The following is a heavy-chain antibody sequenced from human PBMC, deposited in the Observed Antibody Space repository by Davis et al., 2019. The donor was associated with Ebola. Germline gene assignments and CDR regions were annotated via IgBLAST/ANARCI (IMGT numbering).Heavy chain of an antibody. CDR1: GGSISSFY. CDR3: ARGSGLVEYYFEY. V-gene: IGHV4-59*01. Sequence: MPGGSLRLSCTVSGGSISSFYWTWIRQPSGKGLEWIGHIHSSGSTNYNASLKSRVMISVDTSKNQFSLKLSSVTAADTAVYYCARGSGLVEYYFEYWGQGTLVTVSS. D-gene: IGHD2-8*02. CDR2: IHSSGST. J-gene: IGHJ4*02.